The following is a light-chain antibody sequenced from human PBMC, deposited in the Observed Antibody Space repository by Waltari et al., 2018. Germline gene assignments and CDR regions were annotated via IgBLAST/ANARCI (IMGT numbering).Light chain of an antibody. Sequence: QSALAQPAPGSGSPGKATPIPCPGTDRYTASSYYDSWYQQHPGISPKLLLYYVSDRPSGVSDRFSGSKSGKTASLTISGLQPEDAADYYCSSYTRRNTVIFGGGTKLTVV. J-gene: IGLJ2*01. CDR1: DRYTASSYY. CDR2: YVS. V-gene: IGLV2-14*03. CDR3: SSYTRRNTVI.